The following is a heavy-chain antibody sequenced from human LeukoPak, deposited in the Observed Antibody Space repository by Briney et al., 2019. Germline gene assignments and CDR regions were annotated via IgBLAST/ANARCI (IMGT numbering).Heavy chain of an antibody. CDR2: ISGYNGHT. D-gene: IGHD3-22*01. Sequence: ASVKVSCKASGYTFSSYGISWVRQAPGQGLEWMGWISGYNGHTNYAQKFQGRVTMTTDTSTSIAYMELRSLRSDDTAVYYCARMMTPRHYYDRSGYYYGAFDIWGQGTMVTVSS. J-gene: IGHJ3*02. V-gene: IGHV1-18*01. CDR3: ARMMTPRHYYDRSGYYYGAFDI. CDR1: GYTFSSYG.